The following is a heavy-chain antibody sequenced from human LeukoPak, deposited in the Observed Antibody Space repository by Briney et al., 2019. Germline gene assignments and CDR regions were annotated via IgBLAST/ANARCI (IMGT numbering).Heavy chain of an antibody. D-gene: IGHD3-22*01. CDR3: ARGAYYYDSSGYIGPLDY. J-gene: IGHJ4*02. V-gene: IGHV1-46*01. CDR1: GYTFTSYG. Sequence: ASVKVSCKASGYTFTSYGISWVRQTPGQGLEWMGIINPSGGSTSYAQKFQGRVTMTRDTSTSTVYMELSSLRSEDTAVYYCARGAYYYDSSGYIGPLDYWGQGTLVTVSS. CDR2: INPSGGST.